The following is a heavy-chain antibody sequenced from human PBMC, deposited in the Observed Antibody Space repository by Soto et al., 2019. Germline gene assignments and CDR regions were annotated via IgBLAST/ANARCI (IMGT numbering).Heavy chain of an antibody. Sequence: PSETLSLTCIVSGGSISSFHWSWIRQPPGKGLEWIGYIYYSGSSNYNSSLKSRVTISVDTSKNQFSLKLSSVTAADTAVYYCARSPYYDFWSGYSYDAFDIWGQGTMGTVSS. J-gene: IGHJ3*02. CDR1: GGSISSFH. V-gene: IGHV4-59*01. CDR2: IYYSGSS. CDR3: ARSPYYDFWSGYSYDAFDI. D-gene: IGHD3-3*01.